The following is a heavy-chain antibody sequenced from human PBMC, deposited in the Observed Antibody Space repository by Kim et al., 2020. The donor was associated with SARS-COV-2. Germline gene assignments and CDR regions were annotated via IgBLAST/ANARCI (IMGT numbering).Heavy chain of an antibody. J-gene: IGHJ3*02. V-gene: IGHV5-51*01. Sequence: GESLKISCKGSGYSFTSYWIGWVRQMPGKGLEWMGIIYPGDSDTRYSPSFQGQVTISADKSISTAYLQWSSLKASDTAMYYCARQVLGIAVADDAFDIWGQGTMVTVSS. CDR3: ARQVLGIAVADDAFDI. CDR2: IYPGDSDT. D-gene: IGHD6-19*01. CDR1: GYSFTSYW.